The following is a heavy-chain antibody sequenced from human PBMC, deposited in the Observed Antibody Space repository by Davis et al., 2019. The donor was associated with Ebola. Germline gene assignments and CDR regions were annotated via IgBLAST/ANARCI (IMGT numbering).Heavy chain of an antibody. CDR2: YGDST. J-gene: IGHJ5*02. CDR3: ARDAVNWFDP. V-gene: IGHV3-23*01. CDR1: GFTFNRYA. Sequence: PGGSLRLSCSASGFTFNRYAMTWVRQAPGKGLEWVSTYGDSTYYADSVKGRFTISRDNSKNTLYLQMNSLRAEDTAVYYCARDAVNWFDPWGQGTLVTVSS.